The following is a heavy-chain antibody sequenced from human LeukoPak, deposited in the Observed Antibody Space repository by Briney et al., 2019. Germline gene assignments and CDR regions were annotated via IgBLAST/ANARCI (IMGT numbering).Heavy chain of an antibody. V-gene: IGHV3-33*01. CDR1: AFPFSSYG. J-gene: IGHJ4*02. CDR2: IRHNGSHK. CDR3: ASGDYSSGWYLDY. Sequence: GGSLRLSCAASAFPFSSYGMRWVRQAPGKGLEWVAVIRHNGSHKYNAYSVKGRFSISRDNSKNTLYLQMNSLRAEDTDVYYCASGDYSSGWYLDYWGQGTLVTVSS. D-gene: IGHD6-19*01.